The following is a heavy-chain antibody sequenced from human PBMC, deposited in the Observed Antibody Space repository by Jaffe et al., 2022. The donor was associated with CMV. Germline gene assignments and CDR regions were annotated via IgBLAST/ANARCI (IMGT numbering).Heavy chain of an antibody. Sequence: QVQLQQWGAGLLKPSETLSLTCAVYGGSFSGYYWSWIRQPPGKGLEWIGEINHSGSTNYNPSLKSRVTISVDTSKNQFSLKLSSVTAADTAVYYCASRNKVDTAMGNFDYWGQGTLVTVSS. CDR2: INHSGST. CDR1: GGSFSGYY. V-gene: IGHV4-34*01. CDR3: ASRNKVDTAMGNFDY. J-gene: IGHJ4*02. D-gene: IGHD5-18*01.